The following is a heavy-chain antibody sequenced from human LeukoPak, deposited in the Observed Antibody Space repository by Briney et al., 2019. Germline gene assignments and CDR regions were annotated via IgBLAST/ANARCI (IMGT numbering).Heavy chain of an antibody. CDR1: GFTFSSCA. CDR3: ARMREYSGNSYPNFDY. CDR2: ITGGGGTT. V-gene: IGHV3-23*01. Sequence: GGSLRLSCAASGFTFSSCAMSWVRQAPGKRLEWVSTITGGGGTTYYADSVKGRFTISIDTSKNTLFLQMNSLRAEDTAVYYCARMREYSGNSYPNFDYWGQGTLVTVSS. J-gene: IGHJ4*02. D-gene: IGHD1-26*01.